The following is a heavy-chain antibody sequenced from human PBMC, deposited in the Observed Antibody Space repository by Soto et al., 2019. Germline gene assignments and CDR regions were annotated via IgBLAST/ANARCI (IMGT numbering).Heavy chain of an antibody. CDR3: ARSLTVTRFDQ. CDR1: GGSMSNNY. D-gene: IGHD4-17*01. J-gene: IGHJ4*02. V-gene: IGHV4-59*01. CDR2: VFYTGST. Sequence: QVHLQESGPGLVKPSETLSLFCNVSGGSMSNNYWTWIRQAPGKGLEWIGYVFYTGSTNYNPSLKSRVSISVDKSKKCFSLRLNSVTAADTAVYYCARSLTVTRFDQGGQGTRGIVS.